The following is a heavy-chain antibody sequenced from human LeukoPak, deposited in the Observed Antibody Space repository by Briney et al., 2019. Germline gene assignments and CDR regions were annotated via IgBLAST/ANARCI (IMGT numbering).Heavy chain of an antibody. Sequence: GGSLRLSCVVSGFSFSNYGMSWVRQAPGKGLEWVSAISGTGDSTYYADSVKGRFTISRDNSKNTLYLQMNSLRAEDTAVYYCAREDDSSGYYYSPVDYWGQGTLVTVSS. CDR3: AREDDSSGYYYSPVDY. D-gene: IGHD3-22*01. CDR2: ISGTGDST. J-gene: IGHJ4*01. V-gene: IGHV3-23*01. CDR1: GFSFSNYG.